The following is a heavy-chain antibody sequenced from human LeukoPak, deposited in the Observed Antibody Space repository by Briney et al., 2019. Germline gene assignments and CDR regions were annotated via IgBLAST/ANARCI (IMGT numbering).Heavy chain of an antibody. CDR1: SGSISSYY. D-gene: IGHD2-21*02. CDR3: ASGYCGGACQLGGVDM. CDR2: THYSGAT. V-gene: IGHV4-59*01. J-gene: IGHJ3*02. Sequence: SETLSLTCTVSSGSISSYYWSWLRQPPGKGLEYIGYTHYSGATNYNPSLKSRVTISLDTSGSQFSLKLSSVTAADTAVYYCASGYCGGACQLGGVDMWGQGTMVTVSS.